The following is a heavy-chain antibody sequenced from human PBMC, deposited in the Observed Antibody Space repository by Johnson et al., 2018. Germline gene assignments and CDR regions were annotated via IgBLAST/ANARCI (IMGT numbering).Heavy chain of an antibody. V-gene: IGHV3-13*01. J-gene: IGHJ6*03. D-gene: IGHD1-26*01. CDR1: GFTFSDYD. CDR2: IGAAGDT. Sequence: VQLVQSGGGLVQPGGSLRLSCVVSGFTFSDYDVHWVRQAPGKGLEWVSAIGAAGDTYYAGSVKGRFTLSRENTKNSFFLQMNSLRAGDTAVYYCATMESPYSGGAHYYYMDVWGKGTTVTVS. CDR3: ATMESPYSGGAHYYYMDV.